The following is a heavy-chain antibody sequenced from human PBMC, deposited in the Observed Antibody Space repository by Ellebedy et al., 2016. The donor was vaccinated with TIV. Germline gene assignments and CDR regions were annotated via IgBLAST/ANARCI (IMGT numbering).Heavy chain of an antibody. V-gene: IGHV3-7*03. CDR3: ARRYCTISRCFAASWASLDM. D-gene: IGHD2-2*01. CDR1: GFSFSSYW. Sequence: PGGSLRLSCAASGFSFSSYWMSWVRQAPGKGLEWVANINQDGREKYYVDSVRGRFTISRANAKNSLYLQMNSLTVEDTAVYYCARRYCTISRCFAASWASLDMWGQGTMVTVSS. CDR2: INQDGREK. J-gene: IGHJ3*02.